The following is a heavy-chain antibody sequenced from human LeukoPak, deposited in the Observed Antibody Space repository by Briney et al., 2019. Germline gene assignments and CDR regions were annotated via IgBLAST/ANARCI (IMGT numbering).Heavy chain of an antibody. CDR2: INHSGSA. CDR1: GGTFSGYY. CDR3: ARIRDNWNVCVFDI. V-gene: IGHV4-34*01. D-gene: IGHD1-1*01. J-gene: IGHJ3*02. Sequence: SETLSLTCAVYGGTFSGYYWSWIRQPPGKGLEWIGEINHSGSASYNPSLKSRVTISVDTSKIQFSLKLSSVTATDTAVYYCARIRDNWNVCVFDIWGQGTMVTVSS.